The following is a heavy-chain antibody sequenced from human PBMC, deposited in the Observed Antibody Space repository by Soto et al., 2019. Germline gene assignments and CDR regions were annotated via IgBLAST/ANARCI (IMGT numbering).Heavy chain of an antibody. V-gene: IGHV4-34*01. J-gene: IGHJ4*02. D-gene: IGHD2-2*02. CDR2: INHSGSI. CDR3: ARVDLHCSSTSCYKIDY. CDR1: GGSFSGYY. Sequence: QVQLQQWGAGLLKPSETLSLTCAVYGGSFSGYYWSWIRQPPGKGLEWIGEINHSGSINYNPSLNCRVTISVDTSKNQFSLKLSSVTAADTAVYYCARVDLHCSSTSCYKIDYSGQGTLVTVS.